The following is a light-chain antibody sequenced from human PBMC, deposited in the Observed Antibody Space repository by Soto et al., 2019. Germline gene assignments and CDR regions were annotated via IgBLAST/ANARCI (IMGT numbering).Light chain of an antibody. CDR1: SSDVGGYNY. J-gene: IGLJ1*01. Sequence: QSVLTQPASVSGYSGQSITISCTGRSSDVGGYNYVSWYQQHPGKAPKFMIYEVSRRPSGVSNRFSGSKSGNTASLTVSGLQAEDEADYYCSSLTTSFTYVFGTGTKVTVL. CDR2: EVS. V-gene: IGLV2-14*01. CDR3: SSLTTSFTYV.